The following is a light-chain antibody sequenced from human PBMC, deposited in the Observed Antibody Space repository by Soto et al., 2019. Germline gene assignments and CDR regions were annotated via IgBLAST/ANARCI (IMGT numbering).Light chain of an antibody. V-gene: IGLV1-51*01. CDR3: ATWDSSLSVHV. CDR1: SSNIGNNY. J-gene: IGLJ1*01. CDR2: DNN. Sequence: QSVLTQPPSVSAAPGQKVTISCSGTSSNIGNNYVSWYQQLPGTAPKLLIYDNNKRPSGIPDRFSGSKSGTSATLGITGLQTGDEADYYCATWDSSLSVHVFAPGTKLTVL.